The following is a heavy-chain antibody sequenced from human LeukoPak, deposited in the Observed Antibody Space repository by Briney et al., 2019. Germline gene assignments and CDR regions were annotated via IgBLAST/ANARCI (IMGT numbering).Heavy chain of an antibody. Sequence: GSLRLSCAASGFTFSSYAMHWVRQAPGKVLEWVAVISYDGSNKYYADSVKGRFTISRDNSKNTLYLQMNSLRAEDTAVYYCARASCSSTSCYGILYYYGMDVWGQGTTVTVSS. V-gene: IGHV3-30*04. CDR3: ARASCSSTSCYGILYYYGMDV. CDR1: GFTFSSYA. J-gene: IGHJ6*02. D-gene: IGHD2-2*01. CDR2: ISYDGSNK.